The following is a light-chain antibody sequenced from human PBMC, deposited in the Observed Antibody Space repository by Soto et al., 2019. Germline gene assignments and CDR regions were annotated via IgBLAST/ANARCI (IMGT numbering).Light chain of an antibody. CDR3: ISYTTSVTYV. V-gene: IGLV2-14*01. Sequence: QSALTQPASVSGSPGQSITISCTGTISDVGGYNYVSWYQQHPGKAPKLMISGVSNRPSGVSNRFSGSKSGNTASLTISGLETDDEADYYCISYTTSVTYVFGTGTKVTVL. J-gene: IGLJ1*01. CDR1: ISDVGGYNY. CDR2: GVS.